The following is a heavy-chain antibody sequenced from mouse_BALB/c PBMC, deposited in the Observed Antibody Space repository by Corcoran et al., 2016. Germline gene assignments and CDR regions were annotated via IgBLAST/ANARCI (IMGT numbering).Heavy chain of an antibody. D-gene: IGHD2-1*01. Sequence: QIQLQQSGPELVKPGASVKISCKASGYTFTDYYINWVKQKHGQGLEWIGWIYPGSGNTKYNEKLKGKASLTVDTSSSTAYMQLSSLTSEDTAVYFCARFYGNYWYFDVWCAGTTVTVSS. CDR2: IYPGSGNT. J-gene: IGHJ1*01. CDR3: ARFYGNYWYFDV. V-gene: IGHV1-84*02. CDR1: GYTFTDYY.